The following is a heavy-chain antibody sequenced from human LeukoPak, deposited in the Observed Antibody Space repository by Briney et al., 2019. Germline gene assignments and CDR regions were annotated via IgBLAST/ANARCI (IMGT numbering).Heavy chain of an antibody. CDR3: AKDRDPQDIVLMVYASPPDY. V-gene: IGHV3-23*01. CDR1: GFTFSSYA. J-gene: IGHJ4*02. Sequence: GGSLRLSCAASGFTFSSYAMSWVRQAPGKGLEWVSAISGSGGSTYYADSVKGRFTISRDNSKNTLYLQMNSLRAEDTAVYYCAKDRDPQDIVLMVYASPPDYWRQGTLVTVSS. CDR2: ISGSGGST. D-gene: IGHD2-8*01.